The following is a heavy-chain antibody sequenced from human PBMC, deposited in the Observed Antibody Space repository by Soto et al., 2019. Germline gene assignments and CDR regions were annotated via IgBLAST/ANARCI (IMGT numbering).Heavy chain of an antibody. Sequence: ASVKVSCKASGYTFANYGIHWVRQAPGQRLEWMGWINAGNGGTKYSENFQGRVTITRDTSASTVYLGLSSLSSEDTASYYCVRIKLGSLKTFDYWGQGTLVTVSS. CDR3: VRIKLGSLKTFDY. CDR2: INAGNGGT. V-gene: IGHV1-3*01. CDR1: GYTFANYG. D-gene: IGHD6-13*01. J-gene: IGHJ4*02.